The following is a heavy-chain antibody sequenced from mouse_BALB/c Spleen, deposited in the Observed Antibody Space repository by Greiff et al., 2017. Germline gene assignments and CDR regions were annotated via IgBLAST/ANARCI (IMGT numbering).Heavy chain of an antibody. CDR3: ASAVVVYYAMDY. J-gene: IGHJ4*01. V-gene: IGHV3-2*02. CDR1: GYSITSDYA. Sequence: EVQGVESGPGLVKPSQSLSLTCTVTGYSITSDYAWNWIRQFPGNKLEWMGYISYSGSTSYNPSLKSRISITRDTSKNQFFLQLNSVTTEDTATYYCASAVVVYYAMDYWGQGTSGTVSS. D-gene: IGHD1-1*01. CDR2: ISYSGST.